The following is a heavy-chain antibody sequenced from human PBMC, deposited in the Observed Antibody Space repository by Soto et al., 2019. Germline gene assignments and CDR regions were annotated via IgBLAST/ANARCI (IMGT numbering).Heavy chain of an antibody. J-gene: IGHJ6*02. D-gene: IGHD3-22*01. Sequence: SVKVSCKASGGTFSSYAISWVRQAPGQGLEWMGGIVPIFGTANYAQKFQGRVTITADESTSTAYMELSSLRSEDTAVYYCARDWEYYYDSSGDTPCYYGMDVWGQGTTVTVSS. CDR1: GGTFSSYA. CDR3: ARDWEYYYDSSGDTPCYYGMDV. V-gene: IGHV1-69*13. CDR2: IVPIFGTA.